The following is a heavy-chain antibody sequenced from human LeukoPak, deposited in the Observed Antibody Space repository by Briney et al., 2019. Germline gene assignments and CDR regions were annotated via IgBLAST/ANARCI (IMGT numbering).Heavy chain of an antibody. D-gene: IGHD3-22*01. Sequence: GGSLRLPCAASGFTFSSYAMSWVRQAPGKGLEWVSAISGSGGSTYYADSVKGRFTISRDNSKNTLYLQMNSLRAEDTAVYYCAKSVPYYYDSSGQFDYWGQGTLVTVSS. CDR1: GFTFSSYA. J-gene: IGHJ4*02. CDR3: AKSVPYYYDSSGQFDY. CDR2: ISGSGGST. V-gene: IGHV3-23*01.